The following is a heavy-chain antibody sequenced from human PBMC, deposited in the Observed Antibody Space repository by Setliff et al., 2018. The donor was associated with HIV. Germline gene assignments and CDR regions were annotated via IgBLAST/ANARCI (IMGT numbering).Heavy chain of an antibody. CDR3: ASARIPTGGTSTSFDY. CDR1: GFTFTNFA. D-gene: IGHD1-1*01. Sequence: GGSLRLSCAASGFTFTNFAMHWVRQAPGKGLEWVSFMPYDGSNKYYAVSVKGRFTISRDNSKNTLSLQMNSLRPEDTARYYCASARIPTGGTSTSFDYWGQGTLVTVSS. V-gene: IGHV3-30*17. CDR2: MPYDGSNK. J-gene: IGHJ4*02.